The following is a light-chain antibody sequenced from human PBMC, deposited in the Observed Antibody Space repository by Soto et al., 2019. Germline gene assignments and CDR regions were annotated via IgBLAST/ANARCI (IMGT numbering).Light chain of an antibody. CDR2: LTSDGSH. Sequence: QSVLTQSPSASASLGASVKLTCTLSRGHSNYAIAWHQQQPEKGPRFLMKLTSDGSHIKGDGIPDRFSGSSSGSERYLTISSLQSEDEADYYCQTWGSGHVVFGGGTKVTVL. V-gene: IGLV4-69*01. J-gene: IGLJ2*01. CDR3: QTWGSGHVV. CDR1: RGHSNYA.